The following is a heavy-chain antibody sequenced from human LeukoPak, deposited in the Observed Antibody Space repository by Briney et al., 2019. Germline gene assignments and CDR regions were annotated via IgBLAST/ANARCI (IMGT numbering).Heavy chain of an antibody. J-gene: IGHJ4*02. V-gene: IGHV1-69*01. CDR2: IIPIFGTA. CDR3: ARGPPESTSSDY. Sequence: ASVKVSCKASGGTFSSYAISWVRQAPGQGLEWMGGIIPIFGTANYAQKFQGRVTITADESTSTAYMELSSLRSEDTAVYYCARGPPESTSSDYWGQGTLVTVSS. CDR1: GGTFSSYA. D-gene: IGHD2-2*01.